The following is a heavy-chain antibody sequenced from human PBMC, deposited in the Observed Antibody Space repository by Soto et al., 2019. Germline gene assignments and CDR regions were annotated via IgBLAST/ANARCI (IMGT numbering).Heavy chain of an antibody. J-gene: IGHJ4*02. CDR2: IYDGGRT. D-gene: IGHD7-27*01. Sequence: QVQLQESGPGLVKPSQTLSLTCTVSGGSISTVDYWWSWIRQSPDMGLEWIGHIYDGGRTYNNPSLESRVTMLVDTSKSQLSLTLSSVSAADTAVYYCARGPSGDKVDSWGQGTVVTVSS. V-gene: IGHV4-30-4*01. CDR1: GGSISTVDYW. CDR3: ARGPSGDKVDS.